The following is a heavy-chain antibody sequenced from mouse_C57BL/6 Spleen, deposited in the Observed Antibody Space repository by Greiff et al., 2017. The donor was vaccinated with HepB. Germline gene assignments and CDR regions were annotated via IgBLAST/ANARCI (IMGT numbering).Heavy chain of an antibody. D-gene: IGHD2-14*01. J-gene: IGHJ1*03. V-gene: IGHV1-82*01. CDR2: IYPGDGDT. Sequence: QVQLQQSGPELVKPGASVKISCKASGYAFSSSWMNWVKQRPGKGLEWIGRIYPGDGDTNYNGKFKGKATLTADKSSSTAYMQLSSLTSEDSAVYFCAKDYRNWYFDVWGTGTTVTVSS. CDR3: AKDYRNWYFDV. CDR1: GYAFSSSW.